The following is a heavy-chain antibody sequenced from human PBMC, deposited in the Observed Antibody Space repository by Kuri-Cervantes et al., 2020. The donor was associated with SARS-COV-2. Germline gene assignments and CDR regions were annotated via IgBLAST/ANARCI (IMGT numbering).Heavy chain of an antibody. CDR3: ARGAFGYYGMDV. Sequence: SETLSLTCTVSGGSVSSGSYYWSWIRQPPGKGLEWIGYIYYSGSTYYNPSLKSRVTISADMSKNQFSLKLSSVTAADTAVYYCARGAFGYYGMDVWGQGTTVTVSS. CDR2: IYYSGST. D-gene: IGHD3-10*01. V-gene: IGHV4-30-4*08. CDR1: GGSVSSGSYY. J-gene: IGHJ6*02.